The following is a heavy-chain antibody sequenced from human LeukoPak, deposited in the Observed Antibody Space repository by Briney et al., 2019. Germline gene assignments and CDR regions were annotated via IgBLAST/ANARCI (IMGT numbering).Heavy chain of an antibody. CDR2: ISAYNGST. Sequence: ASGKVSCKASGYTFTSYGISWVRQAPGQGLGWMGWISAYNGSTNYAQKLQGRVTMTTDTSTSTAYMELRSLRSDDTAVYYCARDLAPTASDYWGQGTLVTVSS. V-gene: IGHV1-18*01. CDR1: GYTFTSYG. CDR3: ARDLAPTASDY. J-gene: IGHJ4*02. D-gene: IGHD5-24*01.